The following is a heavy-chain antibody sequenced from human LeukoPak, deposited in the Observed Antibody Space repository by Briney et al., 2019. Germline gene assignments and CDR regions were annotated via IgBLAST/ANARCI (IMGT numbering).Heavy chain of an antibody. CDR3: ASPAYSGTFTDY. CDR1: GFTFSSYS. CDR2: ISSSSGYN. J-gene: IGHJ4*02. Sequence: PGGSLRLCCAASGFTFSSYSMNLVRQAPGKGLEWVSFISSSSGYNYYADSVKGRFTISRDNAKNSLFLQMNSLKPEDTAVYYCASPAYSGTFTDYWGQGTLVTVSS. D-gene: IGHD1-26*01. V-gene: IGHV3-21*01.